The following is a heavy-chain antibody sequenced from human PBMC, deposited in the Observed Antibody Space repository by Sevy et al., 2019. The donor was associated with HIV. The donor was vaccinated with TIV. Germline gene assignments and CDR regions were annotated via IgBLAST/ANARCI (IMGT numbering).Heavy chain of an antibody. J-gene: IGHJ3*02. CDR2: TTPMFGTA. V-gene: IGHV1-69*06. Sequence: ASVKVSCKASGGTFDTYSVSWLRQAPGQGLEWMGGTTPMFGTANYAQNFQGRVTITADKFTGITYMELSSLRSEDSAVYYCARDRDVTFGGGDAFDIWGQGTMVTVSS. CDR1: GGTFDTYS. CDR3: ARDRDVTFGGGDAFDI. D-gene: IGHD3-16*01.